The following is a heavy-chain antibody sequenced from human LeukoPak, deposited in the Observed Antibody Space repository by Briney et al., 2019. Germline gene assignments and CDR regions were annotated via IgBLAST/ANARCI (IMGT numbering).Heavy chain of an antibody. CDR2: ISSDGTGT. CDR1: GFTFSSYW. J-gene: IGHJ4*02. Sequence: GGSLRLSCAASGFTFSSYWMHWVRQAPGKGLVWVSGISSDGTGTTYTDSVKGQFTISRDNSKNTLYLQMNSLRAEDTAVYYCARDYCSGGSCYSGFFDYWGQGTLVTVSS. V-gene: IGHV3-74*01. D-gene: IGHD2-15*01. CDR3: ARDYCSGGSCYSGFFDY.